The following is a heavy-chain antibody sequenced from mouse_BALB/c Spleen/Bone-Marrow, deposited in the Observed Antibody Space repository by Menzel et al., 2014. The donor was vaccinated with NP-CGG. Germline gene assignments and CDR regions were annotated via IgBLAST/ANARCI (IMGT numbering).Heavy chain of an antibody. CDR2: IRSKSNNYAT. CDR1: GFTFNTYA. V-gene: IGHV10-1*02. D-gene: IGHD2-4*01. Sequence: EVMLVESGGGLVQPKGSLKLSCAASGFTFNTYAMNWVRQAPGKGLEWVARIRSKSNNYATYYADSVKDRFTISRDDSQSMLCLQMNNLKTEDTAMYYCVRQNYDYAWFAYWGQGTLVTVSA. CDR3: VRQNYDYAWFAY. J-gene: IGHJ3*01.